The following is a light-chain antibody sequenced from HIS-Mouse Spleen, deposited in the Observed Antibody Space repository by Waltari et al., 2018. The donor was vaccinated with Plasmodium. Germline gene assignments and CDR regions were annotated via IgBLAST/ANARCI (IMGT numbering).Light chain of an antibody. J-gene: IGKJ4*01. CDR1: PSVSSSY. V-gene: IGKV3-20*01. Sequence: EIVLTQSPGTLSLSPGERATLSCRASPSVSSSYLAWYQQKPGQAPRLLIYGASSRATCIPDGFSGSGSGTDFTLTISRLEPEDFAVYYCQQYGSSPLTFGGGTKVEIK. CDR3: QQYGSSPLT. CDR2: GAS.